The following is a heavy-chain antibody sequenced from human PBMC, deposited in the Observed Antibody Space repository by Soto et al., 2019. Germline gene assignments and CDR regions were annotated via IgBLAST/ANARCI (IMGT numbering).Heavy chain of an antibody. V-gene: IGHV1-18*01. Sequence: ASVKVSCKASGYTFTSYGISWVRQAPGQGLEWMGWISAYNGNTNYAQKLQGRVTMTTDTSTSTAYMELRSLRSDDTAVYYWARDRAVATIYYYYYYGMDVWGQGTTVTVSS. J-gene: IGHJ6*02. CDR3: ARDRAVATIYYYYYYGMDV. CDR1: GYTFTSYG. CDR2: ISAYNGNT. D-gene: IGHD6-19*01.